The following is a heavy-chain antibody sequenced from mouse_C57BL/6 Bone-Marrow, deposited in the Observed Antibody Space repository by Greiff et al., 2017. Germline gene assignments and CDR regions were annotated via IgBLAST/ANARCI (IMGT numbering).Heavy chain of an antibody. CDR2: INPNNGGT. CDR1: GYTFTDYY. V-gene: IGHV1-26*01. J-gene: IGHJ1*03. D-gene: IGHD4-1*01. CDR3: ARSGNWDEYFDV. Sequence: EVQLQQSGPELVKPGASVKISCKASGYTFTDYYMNWVKQSHGKSLEWIGDINPNNGGTSYNQKFKGKATLTVDKSSSTAYMELRSLTSEDSAVYYCARSGNWDEYFDVWGTGTTVTVSS.